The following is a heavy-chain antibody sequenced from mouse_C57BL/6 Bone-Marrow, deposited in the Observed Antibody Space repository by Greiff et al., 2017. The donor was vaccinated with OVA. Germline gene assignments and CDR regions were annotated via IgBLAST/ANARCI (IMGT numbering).Heavy chain of an antibody. CDR1: GFTFSNYW. Sequence: EVKVVESGGGLVQPGGSMKLSCVASGFTFSNYWMNWVRQSPEKGLEWVAQIRLKSDNYATHYAESVKGRFTISRDDSKSSVYLQMNNLRAEDTGIYYCTGSYYYGSSYDWYFDVWGTGTTVTVSS. CDR2: IRLKSDNYAT. V-gene: IGHV6-3*01. CDR3: TGSYYYGSSYDWYFDV. D-gene: IGHD1-1*01. J-gene: IGHJ1*03.